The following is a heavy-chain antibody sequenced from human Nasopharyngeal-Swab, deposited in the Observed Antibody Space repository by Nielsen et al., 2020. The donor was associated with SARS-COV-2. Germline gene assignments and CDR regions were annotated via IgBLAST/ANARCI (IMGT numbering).Heavy chain of an antibody. CDR3: ARSPGSFFDY. CDR2: ISGSGDST. CDR1: GFTFSSYA. V-gene: IGHV3-23*01. Sequence: GESLKISCAASGFTFSSYAMTWVRQAPGKGLEWVSGISGSGDSTYCADSVKGRFTISRDNSKNTLYLQMNSLRAEDTAVYYCARSPGSFFDYWGQGTLVTVSS. J-gene: IGHJ4*02. D-gene: IGHD1-14*01.